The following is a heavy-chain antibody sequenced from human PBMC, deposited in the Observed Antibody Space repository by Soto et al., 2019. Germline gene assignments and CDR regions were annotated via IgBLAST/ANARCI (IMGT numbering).Heavy chain of an antibody. Sequence: EVHLVESGGGPGQPGGSLRLSCAASGFTFSNYSMNWVRQVPGKGLEWVSYISGSSAAIYYADSVEGRFTISRDNAQNSLFLQMNSLRGEDTAFYYCARGGVAVTGYRGIDCWGQGTLVTVSA. D-gene: IGHD3-9*01. CDR2: ISGSSAAI. V-gene: IGHV3-48*01. CDR3: ARGGVAVTGYRGIDC. J-gene: IGHJ4*02. CDR1: GFTFSNYS.